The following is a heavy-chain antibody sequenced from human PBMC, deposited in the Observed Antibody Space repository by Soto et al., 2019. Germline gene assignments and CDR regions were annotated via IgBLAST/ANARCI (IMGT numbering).Heavy chain of an antibody. J-gene: IGHJ5*02. V-gene: IGHV3-23*01. Sequence: GGSLRLTCTASGFMFENYAMIWVRQAPGKGLEWVATVRGNSYGAYYADSVRGRFIISRDNSKNTMSLQLNSLRDDDTAIYYCAKGKSENGVDWLDPWGPGTLVTVSS. CDR1: GFMFENYA. CDR3: AKGKSENGVDWLDP. D-gene: IGHD2-8*01. CDR2: VRGNSYGA.